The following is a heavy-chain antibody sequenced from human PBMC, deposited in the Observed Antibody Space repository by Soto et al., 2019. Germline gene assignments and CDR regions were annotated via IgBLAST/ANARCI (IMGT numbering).Heavy chain of an antibody. D-gene: IGHD2-2*01. V-gene: IGHV3-7*01. CDR1: GFTFSSYW. Sequence: GGSLRLSCAASGFTFSSYWMSWVRQAPGKGLEWVANIKQDGSEKYYVDSVKGRFTISRDNAKNSLYLQMNSLRAEDTAVYYRARPTSGAAAINYYYCYGMDVWGQGTTVTVSS. CDR2: IKQDGSEK. J-gene: IGHJ6*02. CDR3: ARPTSGAAAINYYYCYGMDV.